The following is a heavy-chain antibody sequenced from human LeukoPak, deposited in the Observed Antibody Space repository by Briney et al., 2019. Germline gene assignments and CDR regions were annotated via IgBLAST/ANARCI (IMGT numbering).Heavy chain of an antibody. CDR3: AKWGYSGYDYKLGAFDI. Sequence: PGGSLRLSCAASGFTFDDYAMHWVRQAPGKGLEWVSLISGVGGSTYYADSVKGRFTISRDNSKNSLYLQMNSLRTEDTALYYCAKWGYSGYDYKLGAFDIWGQGTMVTVST. J-gene: IGHJ3*02. V-gene: IGHV3-43*02. CDR1: GFTFDDYA. D-gene: IGHD5-12*01. CDR2: ISGVGGST.